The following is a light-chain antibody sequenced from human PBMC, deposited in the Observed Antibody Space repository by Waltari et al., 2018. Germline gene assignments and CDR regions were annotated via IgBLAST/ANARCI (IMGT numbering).Light chain of an antibody. Sequence: EIVMTQSPAPLSVSPGERANLSCRASQSATNYLAWYQQKPGQAPRLPIFGASTRATGVPARFSGSGSGTEFTLTISSLQSEDSGVYYCQQYSKWPPFTFGQGTNLEIK. CDR1: QSATNY. CDR3: QQYSKWPPFT. CDR2: GAS. J-gene: IGKJ2*01. V-gene: IGKV3-15*01.